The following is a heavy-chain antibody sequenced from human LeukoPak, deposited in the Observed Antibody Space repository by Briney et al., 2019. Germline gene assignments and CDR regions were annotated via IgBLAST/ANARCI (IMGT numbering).Heavy chain of an antibody. V-gene: IGHV4-39*07. J-gene: IGHJ3*02. Sequence: SETLSLTCNVSGGSISSSSYYWGWIRQPPGKGLEWIGSIYYSGSTYYNPSLKSRVTISVDTSKNQFSLKLSSVTAADTAVYYCARENYDFWSGYRDAFDIWGQGTMVTVSS. CDR1: GGSISSSSYY. D-gene: IGHD3-3*01. CDR3: ARENYDFWSGYRDAFDI. CDR2: IYYSGST.